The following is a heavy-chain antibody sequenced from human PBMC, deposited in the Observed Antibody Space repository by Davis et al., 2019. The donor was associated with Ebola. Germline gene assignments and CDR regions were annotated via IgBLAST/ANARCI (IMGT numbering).Heavy chain of an antibody. Sequence: GESLKISCAASGFTVSSNHMSWVRQAPGKGLEWVSVIYDQSTAYADSVRGRFIISRDKSNNTLYLEMNSLRVDDTAVYYCATTQWLREFDNWGQGTLVTVYS. V-gene: IGHV3-53*05. CDR3: ATTQWLREFDN. D-gene: IGHD6-19*01. CDR2: IYDQST. J-gene: IGHJ4*02. CDR1: GFTVSSNH.